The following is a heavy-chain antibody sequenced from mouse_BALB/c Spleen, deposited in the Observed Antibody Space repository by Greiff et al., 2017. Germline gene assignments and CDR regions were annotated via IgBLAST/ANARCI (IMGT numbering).Heavy chain of an antibody. Sequence: QVQLQQSGAELVKPGASVKLSCKASGYTFTSYYMYWVKQRPGQGLEWIGEINPSNGGTNFNEKFKSKATLTVDKSSSTAYMQLSSLTSEDSAVYYCTRAEARATFAYWGQGTLVTVSA. CDR3: TRAEARATFAY. D-gene: IGHD3-1*01. V-gene: IGHV1S81*02. CDR1: GYTFTSYY. CDR2: INPSNGGT. J-gene: IGHJ3*01.